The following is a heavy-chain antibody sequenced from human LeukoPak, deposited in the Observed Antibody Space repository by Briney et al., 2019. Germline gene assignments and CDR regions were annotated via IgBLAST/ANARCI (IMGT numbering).Heavy chain of an antibody. CDR1: GYSISSGYY. D-gene: IGHD3-10*01. V-gene: IGHV4-38-2*02. Sequence: PSETLSLTCTVSGYSISSGYYWGWIRPPPGKGLEWIGSIYHSGSTYYNPSLKSRVTISVDTSKNQFSLKLSTVTAADTAVYYCARGKDYYGTLWGKGTTVTVSS. CDR3: ARGKDYYGTL. CDR2: IYHSGST. J-gene: IGHJ6*04.